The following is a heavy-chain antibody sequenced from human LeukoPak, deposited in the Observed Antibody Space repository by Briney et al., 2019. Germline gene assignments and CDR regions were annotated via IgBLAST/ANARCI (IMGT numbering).Heavy chain of an antibody. Sequence: ASVKVSCKASGYTFTSYGISWVRQAPGQGLEWMGWISAYNGNTNYAQKLQGRVTMTTDTSTSTAYMELRSLRSEDTAVYYCARTYGSGSLYDAFDIWGQATMVTVSS. V-gene: IGHV1-18*01. CDR3: ARTYGSGSLYDAFDI. CDR2: ISAYNGNT. D-gene: IGHD3-10*01. CDR1: GYTFTSYG. J-gene: IGHJ3*02.